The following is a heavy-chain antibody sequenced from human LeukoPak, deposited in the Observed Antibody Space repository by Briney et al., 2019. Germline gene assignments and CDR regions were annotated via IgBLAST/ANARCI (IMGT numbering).Heavy chain of an antibody. CDR3: ARDCSGGSCYSFDY. V-gene: IGHV4-4*02. CDR1: GGSISSSNW. CDR2: IYHSGST. D-gene: IGHD2-15*01. J-gene: IGHJ4*02. Sequence: SETPSLTCAVSGGSISSSNWWSWVRQPPGKGLEWIGEIYHSGSTNYNPSLKSRVTISVDKSKNQFSLKLSSVTAADTAVYYCARDCSGGSCYSFDYWGQGTLVTVSS.